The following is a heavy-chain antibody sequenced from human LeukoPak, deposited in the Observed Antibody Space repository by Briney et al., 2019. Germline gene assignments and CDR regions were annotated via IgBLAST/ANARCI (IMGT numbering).Heavy chain of an antibody. CDR1: GFPVSSYD. CDR2: IRHDGSTK. J-gene: IGHJ4*02. V-gene: IGHV3-30*02. CDR3: AKGYCSSTSCYSGLD. D-gene: IGHD2-2*01. Sequence: GGSLRLSCAASGFPVSSYDIHWVRQAPGKGLEWVAFIRHDGSTKYYTDSVKGRFTISRDNSKNTLYLQMNSLRVEDTAVYYCAKGYCSSTSCYSGLDWGQGTLVTVSS.